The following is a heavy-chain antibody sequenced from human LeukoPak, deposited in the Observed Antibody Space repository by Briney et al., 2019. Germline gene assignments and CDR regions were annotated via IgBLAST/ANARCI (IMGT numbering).Heavy chain of an antibody. CDR3: AKVCGAGSSRNY. D-gene: IGHD1-26*01. Sequence: QTGGSLRLSCAASKFTFSSYGMHWVRQAPGKGLEWVAFVRYDGGNKYYADSVKGRFTVSRDNSKNTLSLQMNSLRAEDTAVYYCAKVCGAGSSRNYWGQGTLVTVSS. J-gene: IGHJ4*02. V-gene: IGHV3-30*02. CDR1: KFTFSSYG. CDR2: VRYDGGNK.